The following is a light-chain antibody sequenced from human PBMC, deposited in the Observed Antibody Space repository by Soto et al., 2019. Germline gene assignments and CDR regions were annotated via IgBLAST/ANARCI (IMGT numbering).Light chain of an antibody. V-gene: IGKV3-15*01. Sequence: EIVMTQSPATLTVSPGERATLSCRASQSVSSSLAWYQQKPGQAPRLLIYGASTRATGIPARFSGSGSETEFTLIISSLQSEDFAVYYCQQYNNWWTFGQGTKVEI. J-gene: IGKJ1*01. CDR1: QSVSSS. CDR3: QQYNNWWT. CDR2: GAS.